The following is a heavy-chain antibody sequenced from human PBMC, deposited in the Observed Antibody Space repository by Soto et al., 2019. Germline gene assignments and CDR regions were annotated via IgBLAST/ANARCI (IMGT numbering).Heavy chain of an antibody. Sequence: GGSLRLSCAASGLNVNSDYMNWVRQTPGKGLEWVASIYSGETTYYADSVRGRFTISSDKSKNTLYFQLSSLRIEDTAVYYCTRDGRGLGRLSLFEYWGQGVLVTVSS. V-gene: IGHV3-53*01. CDR1: GLNVNSDY. CDR3: TRDGRGLGRLSLFEY. J-gene: IGHJ4*02. D-gene: IGHD2-21*02. CDR2: IYSGETT.